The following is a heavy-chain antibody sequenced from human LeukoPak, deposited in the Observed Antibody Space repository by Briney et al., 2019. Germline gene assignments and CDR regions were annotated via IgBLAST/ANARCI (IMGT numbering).Heavy chain of an antibody. V-gene: IGHV4-59*01. CDR3: ARDQGNRGYSYGLQEGFDY. Sequence: PSETLSLTCTVSGGSISSYYWSWLRQPPGKGLEWIGYIYYSGSTNYNPSLKSRVTISVDTSKNQFSLKLSSVTAADTAVYYCARDQGNRGYSYGLQEGFDYWGQGTLVTVSS. CDR1: GGSISSYY. J-gene: IGHJ4*02. CDR2: IYYSGST. D-gene: IGHD5-18*01.